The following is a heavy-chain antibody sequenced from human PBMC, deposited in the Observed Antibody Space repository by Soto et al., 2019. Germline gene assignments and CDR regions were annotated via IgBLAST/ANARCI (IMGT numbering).Heavy chain of an antibody. CDR2: IYYSGSN. CDR3: ARSYYYDSSGWLQTGIEY. D-gene: IGHD3-22*01. Sequence: SETLSLTCTVSCGSISTYYWSCIRQPPGKGLEWIVYIYYSGSNNYTPSLKSRVTISVDPSKNQFSLNLSSVTAADTAVYYCARSYYYDSSGWLQTGIEYWGQGTLVTFSS. J-gene: IGHJ4*02. V-gene: IGHV4-59*01. CDR1: CGSISTYY.